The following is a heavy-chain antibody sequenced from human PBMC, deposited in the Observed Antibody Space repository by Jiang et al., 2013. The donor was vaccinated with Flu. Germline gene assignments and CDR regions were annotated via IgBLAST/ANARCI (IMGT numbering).Heavy chain of an antibody. CDR3: ASHYDYVWGAFDI. D-gene: IGHD3-16*01. CDR1: GGSISSGDYY. Sequence: PGLVKPSQTLSLTCTVSGGSISSGDYYWSWIRQPPGKGLEWIGYIYYSGSTYYNPSLKSRVTISVDTSKNQFSLKLSSVTAADTAVYYCASHYDYVWGAFDIWGQGTMVTVSS. J-gene: IGHJ3*02. CDR2: IYYSGST. V-gene: IGHV4-30-4*01.